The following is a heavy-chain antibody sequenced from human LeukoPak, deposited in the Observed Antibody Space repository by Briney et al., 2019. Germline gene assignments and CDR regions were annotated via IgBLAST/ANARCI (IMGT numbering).Heavy chain of an antibody. CDR1: GFTFSSYG. CDR3: AKDLFLYSSCWYGGGDYYYGMDV. D-gene: IGHD6-13*01. V-gene: IGHV3-30*18. J-gene: IGHJ6*02. CDR2: ISYDGSNK. Sequence: PGGSLRLSCAASGFTFSSYGMHWVRQAPGKGLEWVAVISYDGSNKYYADSVKGRFTISRDNSKNTLYLQMNSLRAEDTAVYYCAKDLFLYSSCWYGGGDYYYGMDVWGQGTTVTVSS.